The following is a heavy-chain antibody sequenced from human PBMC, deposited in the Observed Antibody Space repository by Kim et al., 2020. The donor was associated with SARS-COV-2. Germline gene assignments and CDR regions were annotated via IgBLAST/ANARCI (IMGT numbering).Heavy chain of an antibody. CDR1: GDSVSSNSAA. Sequence: SQTLSLTCAISGDSVSSNSAAWNWIRQSPSRGLEWLGRTYYRSKWYNDYAVSVKSRITINPDTSKNQFSLQLNSVTPEDTAVYYCARGEAAAGPWYYYGMDVWGQGTTVTVSS. CDR3: ARGEAAAGPWYYYGMDV. J-gene: IGHJ6*02. D-gene: IGHD6-13*01. CDR2: TYYRSKWYN. V-gene: IGHV6-1*01.